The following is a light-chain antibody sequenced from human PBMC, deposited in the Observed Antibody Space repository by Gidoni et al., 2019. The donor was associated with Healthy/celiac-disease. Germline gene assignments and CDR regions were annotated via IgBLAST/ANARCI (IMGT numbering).Light chain of an antibody. V-gene: IGKV3-11*01. J-gene: IGKJ4*01. Sequence: EIVLTQSPATLSLSPGKRATLSCRASQSVSSYLAWYQQKPGQAPRLLNYDAANRATGIPARFSGSGSTTDFTLTISSLEPEDFAVYCCQRRSNLPLTFGGGTKVEIK. CDR3: QRRSNLPLT. CDR1: QSVSSY. CDR2: DAA.